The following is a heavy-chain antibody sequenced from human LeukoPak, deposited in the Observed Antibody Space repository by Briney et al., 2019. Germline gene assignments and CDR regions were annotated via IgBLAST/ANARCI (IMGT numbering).Heavy chain of an antibody. CDR1: GFRFSDFT. CDR2: ICGRGGST. J-gene: IGHJ4*02. D-gene: IGHD3-16*01. V-gene: IGHV3-23*01. Sequence: GGSLRLSCAASGFRFSDFTMTWVRQAPGKGPEWVSAICGRGGSTYYADSLGGRFTISRDNSKDMLYLQMNSLKVEDTATYYCGKEGGGWGQGTKVTVSS. CDR3: GKEGGG.